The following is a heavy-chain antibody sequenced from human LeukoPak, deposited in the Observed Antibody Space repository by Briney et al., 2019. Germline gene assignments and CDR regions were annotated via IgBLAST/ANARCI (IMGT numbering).Heavy chain of an antibody. CDR3: AGGGTNTVTTFFFDY. Sequence: SETLSLTCAVYIDSFSNYHWNWIRQTPAKGMEWIGEVNESGGTNISPSLRSRVILSVDKSKNQFSLKLSSVTAADTAVYYCAGGGTNTVTTFFFDYWGQGTLVTVSS. D-gene: IGHD4-17*01. V-gene: IGHV4-34*01. J-gene: IGHJ4*02. CDR2: VNESGGT. CDR1: IDSFSNYH.